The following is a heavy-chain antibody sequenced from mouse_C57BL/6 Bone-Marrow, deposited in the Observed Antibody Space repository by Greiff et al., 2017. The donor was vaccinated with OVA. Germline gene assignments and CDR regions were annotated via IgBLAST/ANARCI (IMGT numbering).Heavy chain of an antibody. CDR2: INYDGSST. D-gene: IGHD1-1*01. Sequence: EVKLVESEGGLVQPGSSMKLSCTASGFTFSDYYMAWVRQVPEKGLEWVANINYDGSSTYYLDSLKSRFIISRDNAKNILYLQMSSLKSEDTATYYCARAPFITTVVAHWYFDVWGTGTTVTVSS. CDR1: GFTFSDYY. J-gene: IGHJ1*03. CDR3: ARAPFITTVVAHWYFDV. V-gene: IGHV5-16*01.